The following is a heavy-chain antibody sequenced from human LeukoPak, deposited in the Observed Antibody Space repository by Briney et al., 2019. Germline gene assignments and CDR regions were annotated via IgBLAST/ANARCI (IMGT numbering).Heavy chain of an antibody. CDR1: GGSISSSSYY. J-gene: IGHJ3*02. CDR2: IYYSGST. V-gene: IGHV4-39*07. CDR3: ARARNYYDSSGFYYEGDAFDI. D-gene: IGHD3-22*01. Sequence: SETLSLTCIVSGGSISSSSYYWGWIRQPPGKGLEWIESIYYSGSTYYNPSLKSRVTISVHTSKNQFSLKLSSVTAADTAVYYCARARNYYDSSGFYYEGDAFDIWGQGTMVTVSS.